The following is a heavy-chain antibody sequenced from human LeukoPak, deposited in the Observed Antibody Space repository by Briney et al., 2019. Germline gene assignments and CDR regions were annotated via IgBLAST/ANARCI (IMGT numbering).Heavy chain of an antibody. CDR1: GGSFSGYY. CDR3: ARASDY. V-gene: IGHV4-34*01. J-gene: IGHJ4*02. Sequence: SETLSLTCAVYGGSFSGYYWSWIRQPPGKGLEWIGEINHSGSTNYNPSLKSRVTISVDTSKNQFSLKLSSVTAADTAVYYYARASDYWGQGTLVTVSS. CDR2: INHSGST.